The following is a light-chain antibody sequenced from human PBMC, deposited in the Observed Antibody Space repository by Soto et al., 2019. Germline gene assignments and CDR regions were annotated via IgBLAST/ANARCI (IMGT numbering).Light chain of an antibody. CDR3: SSYSTSFFYV. J-gene: IGLJ1*01. Sequence: SALTQPASVSGSPGQSITISCTGTSSDVGAYNYVSWYQQHPGEAPKLIIYGVTNRPSGVSYRFSGSKSDYTASLTISGLQAEDEADYYCSSYSTSFFYVFGTGTKVTVL. CDR1: SSDVGAYNY. CDR2: GVT. V-gene: IGLV2-14*01.